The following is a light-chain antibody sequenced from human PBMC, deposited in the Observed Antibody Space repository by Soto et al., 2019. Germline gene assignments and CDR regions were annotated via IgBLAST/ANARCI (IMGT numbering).Light chain of an antibody. Sequence: DIQMTQSPSTLSASVGDTVSITCRASQSISIWLAWYQQKPGKAPNLLIYKASSLESGVPSRFSASGSGTEFTLTISSLQPDDSATYYCQQYNNFWTFGQGTKVEIK. CDR2: KAS. J-gene: IGKJ1*01. V-gene: IGKV1-5*03. CDR3: QQYNNFWT. CDR1: QSISIW.